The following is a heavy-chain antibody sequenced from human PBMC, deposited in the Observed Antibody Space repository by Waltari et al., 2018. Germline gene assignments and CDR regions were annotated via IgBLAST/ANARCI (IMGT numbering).Heavy chain of an antibody. CDR1: GASISSRDFY. Sequence: QLQLQESGPGLVKPSETLSLRCTVSGASISSRDFYWGWLRQSPGKGLEWVGSIYHSGSTYYNPSLNRRVTISVDMSKNQFSLKLTSVTAADTAVYYCARDRRRGVAAYFDYWGQGTLVTVSS. J-gene: IGHJ4*02. D-gene: IGHD3-10*01. CDR2: IYHSGST. CDR3: ARDRRRGVAAYFDY. V-gene: IGHV4-39*02.